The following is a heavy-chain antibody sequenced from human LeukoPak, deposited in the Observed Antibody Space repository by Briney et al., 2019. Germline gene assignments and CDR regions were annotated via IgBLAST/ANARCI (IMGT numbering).Heavy chain of an antibody. CDR2: IFHSGST. D-gene: IGHD2-2*01. CDR3: ARSPTKRVPEDY. J-gene: IGHJ4*02. Sequence: SETLSLTCTVSSGSIFSSNWWSWVRQPPGKGLERIGQIFHSGSTSYSPSLKSRVTISMDKSKNQISLRLTSVTAADTAVYYCARSPTKRVPEDYWGQGTLVTVSS. CDR1: SGSIFSSNW. V-gene: IGHV4-4*02.